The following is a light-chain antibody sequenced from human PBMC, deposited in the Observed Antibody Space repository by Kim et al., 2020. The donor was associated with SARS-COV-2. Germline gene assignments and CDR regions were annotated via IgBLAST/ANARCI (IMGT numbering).Light chain of an antibody. J-gene: IGKJ1*01. V-gene: IGKV3-15*01. Sequence: VAPGERATLSCRASQSVSSNLAWYQQKPGQAPRLLIYGASTRATGIPARFSGSGSRTEFTLTISSLQSEEFAVYYCQQYNNWPPTFGQGTKVDIK. CDR1: QSVSSN. CDR3: QQYNNWPPT. CDR2: GAS.